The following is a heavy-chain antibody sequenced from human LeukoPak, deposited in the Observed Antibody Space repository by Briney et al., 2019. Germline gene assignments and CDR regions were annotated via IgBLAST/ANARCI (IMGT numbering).Heavy chain of an antibody. V-gene: IGHV1-18*01. CDR3: ARGRWGSYYFDH. J-gene: IGHJ4*02. CDR2: ISAYSGNT. D-gene: IGHD3-16*01. Sequence: RWASVKVSCKASGYTFTSYGITWVRQAPGQGLEWMGWISAYSGNTNYAQKLQGRVTMTTDTSTSTAYMELRSLRSDDTAVYYCARGRWGSYYFDHWGQGTLVTVSS. CDR1: GYTFTSYG.